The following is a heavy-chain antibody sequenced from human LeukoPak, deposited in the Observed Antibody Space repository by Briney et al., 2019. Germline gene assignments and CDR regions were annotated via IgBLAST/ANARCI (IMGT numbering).Heavy chain of an antibody. CDR1: GGSISSGGYY. V-gene: IGHV4-61*08. CDR3: ARGLGNYYDSSGPPDY. Sequence: SQTLSLTCTVSGGSISSGGYYWSWIRQPPGKGLEWIGYIYYSGSTNYNPSLKSRVTISVDTSKNQFSLKLSSVTAADTAVYYRARGLGNYYDSSGPPDYWGQGTLVTVSS. D-gene: IGHD3-22*01. J-gene: IGHJ4*02. CDR2: IYYSGST.